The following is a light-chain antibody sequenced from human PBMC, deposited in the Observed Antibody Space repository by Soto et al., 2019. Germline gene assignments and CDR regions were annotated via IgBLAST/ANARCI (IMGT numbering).Light chain of an antibody. V-gene: IGLV1-47*01. Sequence: QSVLTQPPSASGTPGQRVTISCSGSSSNIGSNYVYWYQQLPGTAPKLLIYRNNQRPSGVPDRFSGSKSGTSASLAISGLQSEDEADYYCAAWDDSLSVYYVFGTGTKLTVL. CDR3: AAWDDSLSVYYV. CDR2: RNN. J-gene: IGLJ1*01. CDR1: SSNIGSNY.